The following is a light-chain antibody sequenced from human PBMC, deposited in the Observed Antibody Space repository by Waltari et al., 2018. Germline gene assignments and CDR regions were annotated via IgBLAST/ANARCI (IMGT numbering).Light chain of an antibody. J-gene: IGLJ3*02. Sequence: QSVLTQPPSASGTPGQRVTISCSGGNSNIGSNTVNWYQQIPGTAPKLLIYSDHQRPSGVPDRFSGSKSGTSAPLAISGLQSEDEADYYCAAWDDSLNGYWVFGGGTKLTVL. CDR2: SDH. V-gene: IGLV1-44*01. CDR1: NSNIGSNT. CDR3: AAWDDSLNGYWV.